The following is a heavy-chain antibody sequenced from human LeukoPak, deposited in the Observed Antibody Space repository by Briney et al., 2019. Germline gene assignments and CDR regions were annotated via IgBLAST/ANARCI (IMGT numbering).Heavy chain of an antibody. D-gene: IGHD3-16*01. CDR3: GRGRGKDDY. CDR1: GYSFTSYW. Sequence: GESLKISCKGSGYSFTSYWISWVRQMPGKGLEWMGRIDPSDSYTNYSPSFQGHVTISADKSISTAYLQWSCLKASDTAMYFCGRGRGKDDYWGQGTLVTVSS. V-gene: IGHV5-10-1*01. J-gene: IGHJ4*02. CDR2: IDPSDSYT.